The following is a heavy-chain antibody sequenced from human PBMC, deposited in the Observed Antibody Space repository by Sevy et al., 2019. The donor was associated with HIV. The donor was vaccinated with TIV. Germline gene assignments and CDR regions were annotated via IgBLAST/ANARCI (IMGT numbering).Heavy chain of an antibody. V-gene: IGHV3-23*01. CDR3: AKEGPGYCTGGVCYTDYYYYGMDV. J-gene: IGHJ6*02. CDR1: GFTFSSYA. Sequence: GGSLRLSCAASGFTFSSYAMSWVRQAPGKGLEWVSAISGSGGSTYYAHSVKGRFTISRDNSKNTLYLQMNSLRAEDTAVYYCAKEGPGYCTGGVCYTDYYYYGMDVWGQGTTVTVSS. CDR2: ISGSGGST. D-gene: IGHD2-8*02.